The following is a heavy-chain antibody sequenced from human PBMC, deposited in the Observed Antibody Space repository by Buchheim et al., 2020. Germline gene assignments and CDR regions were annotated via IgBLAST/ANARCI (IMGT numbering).Heavy chain of an antibody. V-gene: IGHV3-48*01. CDR1: GFTFSSYS. CDR2: ISSSSSTI. Sequence: EVQLVESGGGLVQPGGSLRLSCAASGFTFSSYSMDWVRQAPGKGLEWVSYISSSSSTIYYADSVKGPFTISRDNAKNSLYLQMNSLRAEDTAVYYCARAESWNYVEAGYWGQGTL. J-gene: IGHJ4*02. D-gene: IGHD1-7*01. CDR3: ARAESWNYVEAGY.